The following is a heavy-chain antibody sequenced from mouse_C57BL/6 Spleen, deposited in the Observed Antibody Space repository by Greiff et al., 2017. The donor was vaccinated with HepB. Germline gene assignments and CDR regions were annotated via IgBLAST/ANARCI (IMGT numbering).Heavy chain of an antibody. CDR1: GFTFSSYA. CDR2: ISSGGDYI. CDR3: TRDYDYDGSYFDY. V-gene: IGHV5-9-1*02. J-gene: IGHJ2*01. D-gene: IGHD2-4*01. Sequence: EVKLVESGEGLVKPGGSLKLSCAASGFTFSSYAMSWVRQTPEKRLEWVAYISSGGDYIYYADTVKGRFTISRDNARNTLYLQMSSLKSEDTAMYYCTRDYDYDGSYFDYWGQGTTLTVSS.